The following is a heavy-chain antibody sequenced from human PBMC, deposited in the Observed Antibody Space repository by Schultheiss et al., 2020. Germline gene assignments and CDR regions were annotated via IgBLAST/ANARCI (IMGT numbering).Heavy chain of an antibody. CDR3: AKATRGWLYTNTLTFGMDV. D-gene: IGHD5-24*01. V-gene: IGHV1-69*05. Sequence: SVKVSCKASGGTFSSYAISWVRQAPGQGLEWMGGIIPIFGTANYAQKFQGRVTMTRNTSISTAYMELSSLRSEDTAVYYCAKATRGWLYTNTLTFGMDVWGQGTTVTVSS. CDR1: GGTFSSYA. J-gene: IGHJ6*02. CDR2: IIPIFGTA.